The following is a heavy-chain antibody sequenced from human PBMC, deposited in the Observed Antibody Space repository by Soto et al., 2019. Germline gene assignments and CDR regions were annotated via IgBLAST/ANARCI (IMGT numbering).Heavy chain of an antibody. J-gene: IGHJ6*02. CDR3: AREMPSTAAAYFYYGLNV. CDR1: GGAFNNYA. Sequence: QVQLVQSGAEVKRPGSSVKVSCKASGGAFNNYAIYWVRQAPGQGLEWLGTIVPVFPSVYYAPRCQGRLTITSDGSTDTVYMMLTILKSEDTAVYYCAREMPSTAAAYFYYGLNVWSQVTSVTVSS. V-gene: IGHV1-69*18. D-gene: IGHD6-13*01. CDR2: IVPVFPSV.